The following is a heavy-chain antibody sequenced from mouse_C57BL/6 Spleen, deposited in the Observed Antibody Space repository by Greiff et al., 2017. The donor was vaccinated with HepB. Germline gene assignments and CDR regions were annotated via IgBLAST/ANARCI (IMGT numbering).Heavy chain of an antibody. V-gene: IGHV1-4*01. Sequence: VKLMESGAELARPGASVKMSCKASGYTFTSYTMHWVKQRPGQGLEWIGYINPSSGYTKYNQKFKDKATLTADKSSSTAYMQLSSLTSEDSAVYYCARSNYYGSSRRLGLAYWGQGTLVTVSA. CDR3: ARSNYYGSSRRLGLAY. CDR2: INPSSGYT. J-gene: IGHJ3*01. CDR1: GYTFTSYT. D-gene: IGHD1-1*01.